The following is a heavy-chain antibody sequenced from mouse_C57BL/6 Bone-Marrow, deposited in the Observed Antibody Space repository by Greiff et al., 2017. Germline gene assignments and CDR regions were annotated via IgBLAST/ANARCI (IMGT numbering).Heavy chain of an antibody. J-gene: IGHJ1*03. CDR2: IYPRSGNT. V-gene: IGHV1-81*01. CDR3: ARGRYFDV. CDR1: GYTFTSYG. Sequence: VQLQQSGAELARPGASVKLSCKASGYTFTSYGISWVKQRTGQGLEWIGEIYPRSGNTYYNEKFKGKATLTADKSSSTAYMGLRSLTSEDSAVYFCARGRYFDVWGTGTTVTVSS.